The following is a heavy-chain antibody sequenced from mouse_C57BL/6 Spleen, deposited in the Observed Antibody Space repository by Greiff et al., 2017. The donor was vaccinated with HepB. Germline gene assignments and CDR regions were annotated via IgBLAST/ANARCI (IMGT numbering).Heavy chain of an antibody. CDR1: GYTFTSYW. CDR2: IHPNSGST. Sequence: QVQLQQPGAELVKPGASVKLSCKASGYTFTSYWMHWVKQRPGQGLEWIGMIHPNSGSTNYNEKFKSKATLTVDKSSSTAYMQLSSLTSEDSAVYYCAIPRDSSGTGFAYWGQGTLVTVSA. V-gene: IGHV1-64*01. J-gene: IGHJ3*01. CDR3: AIPRDSSGTGFAY. D-gene: IGHD3-2*02.